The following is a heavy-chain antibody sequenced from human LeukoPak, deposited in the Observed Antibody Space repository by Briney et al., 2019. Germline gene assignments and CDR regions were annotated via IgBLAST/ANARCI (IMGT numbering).Heavy chain of an antibody. J-gene: IGHJ4*02. V-gene: IGHV3-7*01. CDR1: GLTFSSYW. D-gene: IGHD2-15*01. CDR3: AREQSGPEY. CDR2: IRQCGSER. Sequence: PGGSLTLSCAASGLTFSSYWMSWVPHSPGKGLVWVANIRQCGSERYCVDPVEGRFTISRDNEKNSLYLQMNSLRAEDTVLLYFAREQSGPEYGGKGNPVTVSS.